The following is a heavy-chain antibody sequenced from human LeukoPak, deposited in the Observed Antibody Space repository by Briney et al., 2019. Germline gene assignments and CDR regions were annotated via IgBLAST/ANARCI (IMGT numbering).Heavy chain of an antibody. CDR3: GRYLNY. CDR1: GFTSSSHE. Sequence: GGSLRLSCAAPGFTSSSHEMNWVRQAPGEGLEWISHITTSGSKTYYADSVKGRFTISRDNAKSSLYLQMNSLRDEDTAVYYCGRYLNYWGQGTLVTVSS. J-gene: IGHJ4*02. CDR2: ITTSGSKT. D-gene: IGHD3-10*01. V-gene: IGHV3-48*03.